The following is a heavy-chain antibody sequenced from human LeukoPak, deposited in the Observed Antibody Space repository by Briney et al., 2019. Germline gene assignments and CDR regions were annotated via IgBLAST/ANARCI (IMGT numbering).Heavy chain of an antibody. Sequence: GGSRGLSCAASGLTFSSNWMSWVRQAPGKGLEWVSAISGSSDTIYYADSVKGRFTISRHNGKDSLYLQMNSLRAEDTAVYYCARDDYYDSSGSPGWGQGTLVTVSS. CDR3: ARDDYYDSSGSPG. V-gene: IGHV3-48*01. CDR1: GLTFSSNW. D-gene: IGHD3-22*01. J-gene: IGHJ4*02. CDR2: ISGSSDTI.